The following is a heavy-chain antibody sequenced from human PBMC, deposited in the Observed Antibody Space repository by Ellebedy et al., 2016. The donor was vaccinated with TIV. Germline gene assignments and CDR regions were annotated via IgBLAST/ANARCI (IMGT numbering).Heavy chain of an antibody. J-gene: IGHJ5*02. D-gene: IGHD3-3*02. Sequence: ASVKVSXXASGYTFTSYDINWVRQATGQGLEWMGWINPNSGGTNYAQKFQGRVTMTRDTSISTAYMELSRLRSDDTAVYYCARGFSGRPWGQGTLVTVSS. CDR2: INPNSGGT. CDR3: ARGFSGRP. V-gene: IGHV1-2*02. CDR1: GYTFTSYD.